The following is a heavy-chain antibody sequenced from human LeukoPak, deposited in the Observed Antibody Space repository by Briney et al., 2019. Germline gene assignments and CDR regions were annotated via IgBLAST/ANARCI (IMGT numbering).Heavy chain of an antibody. Sequence: GGSLRLSCAASGFTVSSNYMSWVRQAPGKGLEWVSVIYSGGSTYYADSVKGRFTISRDSSKNTLYLQMNSLRAEDTAVYYCARETYYYDSSGYYGPNWFDPWGQGTLVTVSS. J-gene: IGHJ5*02. CDR3: ARETYYYDSSGYYGPNWFDP. CDR2: IYSGGST. D-gene: IGHD3-22*01. V-gene: IGHV3-53*01. CDR1: GFTVSSNY.